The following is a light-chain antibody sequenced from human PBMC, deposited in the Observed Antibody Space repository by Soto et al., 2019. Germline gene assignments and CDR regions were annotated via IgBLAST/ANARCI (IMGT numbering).Light chain of an antibody. CDR3: QQSFTTPYT. V-gene: IGKV1-39*01. Sequence: DIQMTQSPSSLSASVGDRVTITCRASQTIAMYVNWFQQKPGKAPKPLIYTTSSLQSGVPPRFSGSGSETDFTLTISRLQPEDSATYYRQQSFTTPYTFGQGTKLEIK. J-gene: IGKJ2*01. CDR2: TTS. CDR1: QTIAMY.